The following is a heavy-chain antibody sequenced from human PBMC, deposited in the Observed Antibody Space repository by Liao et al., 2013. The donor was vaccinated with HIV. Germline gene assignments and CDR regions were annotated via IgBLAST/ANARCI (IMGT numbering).Heavy chain of an antibody. CDR1: GGSFSGYS. Sequence: QVQLQQWGAGLLKPSETLSLTCAVYGGSFSGYSWSWVRQPPGKGLEWIGEINHSGSTNYKPSLKSRVTISVDTSKNQFSLKLSSVTAADTAVYYCARGRQQDHWGQGTLVTVSS. D-gene: IGHD1-1*01. V-gene: IGHV4-34*01. J-gene: IGHJ4*02. CDR2: INHSGST. CDR3: ARGRQQDH.